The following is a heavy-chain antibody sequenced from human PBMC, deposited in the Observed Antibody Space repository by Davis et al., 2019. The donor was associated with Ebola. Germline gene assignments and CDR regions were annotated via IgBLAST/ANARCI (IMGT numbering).Heavy chain of an antibody. CDR3: ARSFGEFFLYFDY. Sequence: GESLKISCAASGFTFSSYSMNWVRQAPGKGLEWVSSISSSSSYIYYADSVKGRFTISRDNAKNSLYLQMNSLRAEDTAVYYCARSFGEFFLYFDYWGQGTLVTVSS. CDR1: GFTFSSYS. CDR2: ISSSSSYI. V-gene: IGHV3-21*01. J-gene: IGHJ4*02. D-gene: IGHD3-10*01.